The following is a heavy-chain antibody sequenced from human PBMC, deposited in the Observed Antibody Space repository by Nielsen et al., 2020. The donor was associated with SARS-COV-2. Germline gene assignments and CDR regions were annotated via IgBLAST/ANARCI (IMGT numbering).Heavy chain of an antibody. CDR2: IIPIFGTA. J-gene: IGHJ4*02. V-gene: IGHV1-69*06. D-gene: IGHD2-2*01. CDR1: GGTFSSYA. Sequence: SVKVFCKASGGTFSSYAISWVRQAPGQGLEWMGGIIPIFGTANYAQKFQGRVTITADKSTSTAYMELSSLRSEDTAVYYCASNALGAAVYYFDYWGQGTLVTVSS. CDR3: ASNALGAAVYYFDY.